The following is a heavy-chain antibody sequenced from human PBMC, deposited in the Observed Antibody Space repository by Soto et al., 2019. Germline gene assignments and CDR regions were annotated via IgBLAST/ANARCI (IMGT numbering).Heavy chain of an antibody. CDR2: ISYDGSNK. CDR3: AKSSSSNLEY. V-gene: IGHV3-30*18. CDR1: GFTFSSYG. Sequence: GGSLRLSCAASGFTFSSYGMHWVRQAPGKGLEWVAVISYDGSNKYYADSVEGRFTISRDNSKNTLYLQMNSLRAEDTAVYYCAKSSSSNLEYRGQGTLVTVSS. D-gene: IGHD6-6*01. J-gene: IGHJ4*02.